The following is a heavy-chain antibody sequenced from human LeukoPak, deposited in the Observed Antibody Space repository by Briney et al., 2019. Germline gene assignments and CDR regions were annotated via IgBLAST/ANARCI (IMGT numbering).Heavy chain of an antibody. D-gene: IGHD3-16*01. V-gene: IGHV1-46*01. CDR1: GNTFTKYY. Sequence: GASVKVSCKASGNTFTKYYIHWVRQAPGQGLAWMGMINPSDGATTYAQRFQGRVTMTRDMSTTTVYMDLRSLRSEDTAVYFCAREQRAGLSGNLGGLFASYYTYCYMDVWGRGTTVTVSS. CDR3: AREQRAGLSGNLGGLFASYYTYCYMDV. CDR2: INPSDGAT. J-gene: IGHJ6*03.